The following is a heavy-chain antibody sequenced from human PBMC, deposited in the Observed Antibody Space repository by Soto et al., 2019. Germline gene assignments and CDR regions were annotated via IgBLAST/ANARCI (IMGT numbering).Heavy chain of an antibody. CDR3: ASSGAEITMVRGVIILPGQDV. CDR1: GGTFSSYA. D-gene: IGHD3-10*01. CDR2: IIPIFGTA. Sequence: SVKVSCKASGGTFSSYAISWVRQAPGQGLEWMGGIIPIFGTANYAQKFQGRVTITADESTSTAYMELSSLRSEDTAVYYCASSGAEITMVRGVIILPGQDVWGQGTTVTVSS. V-gene: IGHV1-69*13. J-gene: IGHJ6*02.